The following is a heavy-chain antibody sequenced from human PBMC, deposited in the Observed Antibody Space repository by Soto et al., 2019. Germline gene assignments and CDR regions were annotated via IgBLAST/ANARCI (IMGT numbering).Heavy chain of an antibody. D-gene: IGHD2-2*01. V-gene: IGHV1-69*01. Sequence: QVQLVQSGAEVKKPGSSVQVSCTASGGTFSSYAISWVRQAPGQGLEWMGGIIPISRTANYAQKFQGRVTITADESTSTAYMELSSLRSEDTAVYYCARSQGSSTSLEIYYYYYYGMDVWGQGTTVTVSS. J-gene: IGHJ6*02. CDR1: GGTFSSYA. CDR3: ARSQGSSTSLEIYYYYYYGMDV. CDR2: IIPISRTA.